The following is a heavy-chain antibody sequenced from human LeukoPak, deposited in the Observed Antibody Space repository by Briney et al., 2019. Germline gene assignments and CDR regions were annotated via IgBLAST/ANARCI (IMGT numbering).Heavy chain of an antibody. J-gene: IGHJ2*01. CDR2: IYYSGST. CDR1: GGSISSGDYY. D-gene: IGHD2-21*02. CDR3: ARNLAYCGGDCYSGYWYFDL. V-gene: IGHV4-30-4*01. Sequence: SQTLSLTCTVSGGSISSGDYYWSWIRQPPGKGLGWIGYIYYSGSTYYNPSLKSRVTISVDTSKNQFSLKLSSVTAADTAVYYCARNLAYCGGDCYSGYWYFDLWGRGTLVTVSS.